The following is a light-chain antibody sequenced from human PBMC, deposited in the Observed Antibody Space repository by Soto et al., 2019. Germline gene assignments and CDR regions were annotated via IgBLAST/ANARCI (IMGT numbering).Light chain of an antibody. Sequence: DIQMTQSPSTLSASVGDRVTHTCRASQSISSWLAWYQQKPGKAPKLLIYDASSLESGVPSRFSGSGSGTEFTLTISSLQPDDFATYYCQQYNSYWTFGQGTKVDI. J-gene: IGKJ1*01. CDR1: QSISSW. CDR3: QQYNSYWT. V-gene: IGKV1-5*01. CDR2: DAS.